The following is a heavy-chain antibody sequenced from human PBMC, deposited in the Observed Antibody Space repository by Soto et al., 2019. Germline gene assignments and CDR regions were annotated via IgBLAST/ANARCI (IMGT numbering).Heavy chain of an antibody. CDR2: IKQDGSEK. Sequence: GGSLRLSCAASGFTFSSYWMSWVRQAPGKGLEWVANIKQDGSEKYYVDSVKGRFTISRDNAKNSLYLQMNSLRAEDAAVYYCARDQLELAFDYWGQGTLVTVSS. D-gene: IGHD1-7*01. CDR3: ARDQLELAFDY. J-gene: IGHJ4*02. V-gene: IGHV3-7*01. CDR1: GFTFSSYW.